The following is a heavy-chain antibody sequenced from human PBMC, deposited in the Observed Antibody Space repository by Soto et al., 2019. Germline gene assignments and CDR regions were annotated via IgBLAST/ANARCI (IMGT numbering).Heavy chain of an antibody. D-gene: IGHD5-18*01. J-gene: IGHJ5*02. CDR3: ARENRYSYGLERSNWFDP. CDR2: IIPIFGTA. CDR1: GGTFSSYA. Sequence: QVQLVQSGAEVKKPGSSVKVSCKASGGTFSSYAISWVRQAPGQGLEWMGGIIPIFGTANYAQKFQGRVTSTADESTSTAYMELSSLRPEDTAVYYWARENRYSYGLERSNWFDPWGQGTLVTVSS. V-gene: IGHV1-69*01.